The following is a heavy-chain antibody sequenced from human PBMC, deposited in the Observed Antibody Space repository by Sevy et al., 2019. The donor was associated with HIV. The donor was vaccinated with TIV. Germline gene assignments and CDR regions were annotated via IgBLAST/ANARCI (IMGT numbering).Heavy chain of an antibody. J-gene: IGHJ6*02. CDR2: IRYDGSTR. D-gene: IGHD4-17*01. CDR1: GFTFSDYG. CDR3: AKVPQPAVTTSYGIDV. V-gene: IGHV3-30*02. Sequence: GGSLRLSCAASGFTFSDYGIHWVRQAPGRGLEWMAVIRYDGSTRYYADSVKGRFTISRDNSKNSVYLQMNSLRPEDTADYFSAKVPQPAVTTSYGIDVWGQRTTVTVSS.